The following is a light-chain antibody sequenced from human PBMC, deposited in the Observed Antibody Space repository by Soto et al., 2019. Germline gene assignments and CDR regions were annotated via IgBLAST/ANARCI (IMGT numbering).Light chain of an antibody. Sequence: QSVLTQPPSASGSPGQSVTISSTGTSSDVGGNNYVSWYQQHPGKAPKLMIFEVTKRPSGVPDRFSGSKSGNTASLTVSGLQAEDEADYYCISYAGRYNDVVFGGGTKLTVL. CDR3: ISYAGRYNDVV. V-gene: IGLV2-8*01. CDR1: SSDVGGNNY. CDR2: EVT. J-gene: IGLJ2*01.